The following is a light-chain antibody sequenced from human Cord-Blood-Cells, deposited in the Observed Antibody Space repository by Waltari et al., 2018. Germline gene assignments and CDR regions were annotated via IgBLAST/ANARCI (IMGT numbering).Light chain of an antibody. CDR3: QQRSNWPPT. V-gene: IGKV3-11*01. CDR1: QSVSSY. J-gene: IGKJ4*01. Sequence: EIVLTQSPATLSSSPGDIATLYCRASQSVSSYVAWYQQKPGQSPRLLSDDASNRATGIPARFSGSGSGTDFTLTISSLEPEDFAVYYCQQRSNWPPTFGGGTKVEIK. CDR2: DAS.